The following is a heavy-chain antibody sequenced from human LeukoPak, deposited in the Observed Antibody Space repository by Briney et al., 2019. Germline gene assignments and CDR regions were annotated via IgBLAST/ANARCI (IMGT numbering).Heavy chain of an antibody. J-gene: IGHJ6*02. CDR1: GYTFTSNY. D-gene: IGHD3-22*01. CDR2: IYPRDGST. Sequence: ASVKVSCKASGYTFTSNYIHWVRQAPGQGLEWMGMIYPRDGSTSYAQKFQGRVTITADESTSTAYMELSSLRSEDTAVYYCARDSVYYYDSSGYPHYYGMDVWGQGTTVTVSS. CDR3: ARDSVYYYDSSGYPHYYGMDV. V-gene: IGHV1-46*01.